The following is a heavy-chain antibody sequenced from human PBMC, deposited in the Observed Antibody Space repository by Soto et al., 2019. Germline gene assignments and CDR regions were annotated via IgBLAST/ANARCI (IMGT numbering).Heavy chain of an antibody. CDR2: IYPGDSDT. CDR1: GYSFTSYW. D-gene: IGHD3-22*01. J-gene: IGHJ4*02. V-gene: IGHV5-51*01. Sequence: PGESLKISCKGSGYSFTSYWIGWVRQMPGKGLEWMGIIYPGDSDTRYSPSFQGQVTISADKSISTAYLQWSSLKASDTAMYYCARSMADSSGYFLPVYWGQGTLVTVSS. CDR3: ARSMADSSGYFLPVY.